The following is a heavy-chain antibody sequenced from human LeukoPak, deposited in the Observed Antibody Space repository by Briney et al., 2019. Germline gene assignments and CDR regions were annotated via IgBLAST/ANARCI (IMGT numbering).Heavy chain of an antibody. CDR1: GGSISSSSYY. Sequence: SETLSLTCTVSGGSISSSSYYWGWIRQPPGTGLEWIGSIYYSGSTYYNPSLKSRVTISVDTSKNQFSLKLSSVTAADTAVYYCARMGNYDFWSGYYTALYYYYGMDVWGQGTTVTVSS. CDR3: ARMGNYDFWSGYYTALYYYYGMDV. J-gene: IGHJ6*02. D-gene: IGHD3-3*01. V-gene: IGHV4-39*01. CDR2: IYYSGST.